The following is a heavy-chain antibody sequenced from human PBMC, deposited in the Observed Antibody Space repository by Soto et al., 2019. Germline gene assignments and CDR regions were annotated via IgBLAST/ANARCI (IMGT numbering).Heavy chain of an antibody. Sequence: PGGSLRLSCATSGFSFSHYAMSWVRQASGKGLEWVAGITSSGYTYYVDSLKGRFTISRDNSKNTLYLQMNSLRTEDTAVYYCAKDVIDYSNSYFDHWGQGTRVTVSS. CDR2: ITSSGYT. J-gene: IGHJ4*02. CDR1: GFSFSHYA. V-gene: IGHV3-23*01. CDR3: AKDVIDYSNSYFDH. D-gene: IGHD4-4*01.